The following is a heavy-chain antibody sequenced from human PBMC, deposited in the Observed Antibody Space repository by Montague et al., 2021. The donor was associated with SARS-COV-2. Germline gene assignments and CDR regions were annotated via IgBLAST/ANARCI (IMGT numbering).Heavy chain of an antibody. Sequence: SETLSLTCTVSGDSISYFYWSWIRQPAGKGLEWIGRVSASGSTNYNPSLNSRVTMSVDTSKKQFSLRLSPVTAADTAVYYRARGVVAAPGTFDYWGQGTLVTVSS. CDR1: GDSISYFY. CDR2: VSASGST. J-gene: IGHJ4*02. CDR3: ARGVVAAPGTFDY. D-gene: IGHD6-13*01. V-gene: IGHV4-4*07.